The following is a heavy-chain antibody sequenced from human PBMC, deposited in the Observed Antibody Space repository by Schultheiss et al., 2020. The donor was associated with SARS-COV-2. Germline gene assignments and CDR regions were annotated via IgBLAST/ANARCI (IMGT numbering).Heavy chain of an antibody. CDR2: IHYSGNT. J-gene: IGHJ6*02. Sequence: SETLSLTCSVSAGSISSYYWNWIRRPPGKGLEWIGYIHYSGNTKYNPSLKSRVTISVDTSKNQFSLKVTSVTAADTAVYYCARTLRLYYYGMDVWGQGTTVTVSS. V-gene: IGHV4-59*08. CDR3: ARTLRLYYYGMDV. CDR1: AGSISSYY.